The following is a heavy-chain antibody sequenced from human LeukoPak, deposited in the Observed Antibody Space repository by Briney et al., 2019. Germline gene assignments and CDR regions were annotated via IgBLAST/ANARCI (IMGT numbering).Heavy chain of an antibody. Sequence: PSETLSLTCTVSGGSISSYYWSWIRQPPGKGLEWIGRIYTSGSTNYNPSLKSRVTMSVDTSKNQFSLKLSSVTAADTAVYYCARDSAAAGKGYYYYYGMDVWGQGTTVTVSS. J-gene: IGHJ6*02. D-gene: IGHD6-13*01. CDR3: ARDSAAAGKGYYYYYGMDV. CDR2: IYTSGST. CDR1: GGSISSYY. V-gene: IGHV4-4*07.